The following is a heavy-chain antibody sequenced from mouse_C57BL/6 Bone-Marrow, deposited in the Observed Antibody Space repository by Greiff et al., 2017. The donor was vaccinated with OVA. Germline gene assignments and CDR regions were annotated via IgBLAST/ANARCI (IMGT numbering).Heavy chain of an antibody. CDR1: GFTFSDFY. CDR2: SRNKANDYTT. CDR3: ARDASYYCKKAY. J-gene: IGHJ3*01. V-gene: IGHV7-1*01. D-gene: IGHD2-10*01. Sequence: EVKLVESGGGLVQSGRSLRLSCATSGFTFSDFYMEWVRQAPGKGLEWIAASRNKANDYTTEYSASVKGRFIVSRDTSQSILYLQMNALRAEDTAIYYCARDASYYCKKAYWGQGTLVTVSA.